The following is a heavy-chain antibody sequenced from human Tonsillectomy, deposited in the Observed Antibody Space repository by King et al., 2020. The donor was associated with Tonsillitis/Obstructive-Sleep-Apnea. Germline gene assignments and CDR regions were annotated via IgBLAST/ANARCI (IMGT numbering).Heavy chain of an antibody. CDR2: IYYSGST. Sequence: VQLQESGPGLVKPSETLSLTCTVSGGSISSYYWSWIRQPPGKGLEWIGYIYYSGSTNYNPSLKSRVTISVDTSKNQFSLKLSSVTAADTAVYYCASTALTMVQGVIVGGYFDYWGQGTLVTVSS. J-gene: IGHJ4*02. V-gene: IGHV4-59*01. D-gene: IGHD3-10*01. CDR3: ASTALTMVQGVIVGGYFDY. CDR1: GGSISSYY.